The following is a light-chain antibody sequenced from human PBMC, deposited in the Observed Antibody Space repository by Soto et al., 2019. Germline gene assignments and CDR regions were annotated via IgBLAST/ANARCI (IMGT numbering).Light chain of an antibody. CDR3: QKYNSAPWT. CDR1: QVIDNY. V-gene: IGKV1-27*01. CDR2: AGS. Sequence: DIQMTQSPSSLSASVGDRVTITCRASQVIDNYLAWYQQQPGKVPRLLIYAGSILQTGVPSRFTGSGSGTDFTLTISGLQPEDVATYYCQKYNSAPWTFGQGTKVEIK. J-gene: IGKJ1*01.